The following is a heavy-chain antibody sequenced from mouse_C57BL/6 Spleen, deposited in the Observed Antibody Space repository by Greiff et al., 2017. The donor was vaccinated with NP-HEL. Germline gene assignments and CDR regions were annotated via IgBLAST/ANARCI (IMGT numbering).Heavy chain of an antibody. CDR3: ARDGNSYAMDY. CDR1: GYTFTDYY. CDR2: INPYNGGT. D-gene: IGHD2-3*01. V-gene: IGHV1-19*01. Sequence: VQLQQSGPVLVKPGASVKMSCKASGYTFTDYYMNWVKQSHGKSLEWIGVINPYNGGTSYNQKFKGKATLTVDKSSSTAYMELNSLTSEDSAVYYCARDGNSYAMDYWGQGTSVTVSS. J-gene: IGHJ4*01.